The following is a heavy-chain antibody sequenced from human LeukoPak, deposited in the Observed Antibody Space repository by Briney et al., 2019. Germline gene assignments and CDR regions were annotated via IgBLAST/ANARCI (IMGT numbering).Heavy chain of an antibody. CDR3: ARGSTRKNAFDI. D-gene: IGHD2-2*01. CDR2: IYSGGST. V-gene: IGHV3-53*01. Sequence: PGGSLRLSCAASGFTFSSYSMSWVRQAPGKGLEWVSVIYSGGSTYYADSVKGRFTISRDNSKNTLYLQMNSLRAEDAAVYYCARGSTRKNAFDIWGQGTMVTVSS. J-gene: IGHJ3*02. CDR1: GFTFSSYS.